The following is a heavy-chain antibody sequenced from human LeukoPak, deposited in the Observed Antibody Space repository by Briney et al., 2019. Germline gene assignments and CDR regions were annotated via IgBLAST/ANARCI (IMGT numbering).Heavy chain of an antibody. Sequence: SETLSLTCAGYGGSFSGYYWSWIRQPPGKGLEWIGEINHSGSTNYNPSLKSRVTISVDTSKNQFSLKLSSVTAADTAVYYCARSLPPYGSGTTYYGMDVWGQGTTVTVSS. D-gene: IGHD3-10*01. J-gene: IGHJ6*02. CDR1: GGSFSGYY. CDR2: INHSGST. V-gene: IGHV4-34*01. CDR3: ARSLPPYGSGTTYYGMDV.